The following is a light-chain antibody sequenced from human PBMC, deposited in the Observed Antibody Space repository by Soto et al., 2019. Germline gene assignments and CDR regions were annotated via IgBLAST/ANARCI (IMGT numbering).Light chain of an antibody. Sequence: DIQMTQSPSTLSASVGDRVTITCRASQSISSRLAWYQQKPGKAPKLLIYDASSLESGVPSRFSGSGSGTEFTLTISSLQPDDFATYYSQQYNSSPYTIGQGTQLEIK. CDR2: DAS. V-gene: IGKV1-5*01. CDR3: QQYNSSPYT. J-gene: IGKJ2*01. CDR1: QSISSR.